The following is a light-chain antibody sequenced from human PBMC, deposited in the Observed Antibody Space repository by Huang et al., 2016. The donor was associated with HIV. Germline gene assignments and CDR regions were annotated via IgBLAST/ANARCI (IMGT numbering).Light chain of an antibody. J-gene: IGKJ4*01. CDR1: HSVVNK. CDR3: QHYNNWPLT. CDR2: DTS. V-gene: IGKV3-15*01. Sequence: EIVMTQSPAVLSMSPGERVTLTCRASHSVVNKLAWYQQKPGRAPRFVIYDTSTRSSGVPARFSGSGSGTNFSLTINSLQSEDLAVYYCQHYNNWPLTFGGGTRVEIK.